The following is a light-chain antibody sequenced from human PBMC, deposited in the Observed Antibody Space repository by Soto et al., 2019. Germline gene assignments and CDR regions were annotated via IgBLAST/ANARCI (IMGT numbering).Light chain of an antibody. CDR1: QSVSSSY. CDR3: QQYGSSPPEVT. J-gene: IGKJ4*01. V-gene: IGKV3-20*01. CDR2: GAS. Sequence: EIVLTQSSGTLSLSPGERATLSCRASQSVSSSYLAWYQQKPGQAPRLLIYGASSRATGIPDRFSGSGSGTDFTLTISRLEPEDFAVYYCQQYGSSPPEVTFGGGTKVEIK.